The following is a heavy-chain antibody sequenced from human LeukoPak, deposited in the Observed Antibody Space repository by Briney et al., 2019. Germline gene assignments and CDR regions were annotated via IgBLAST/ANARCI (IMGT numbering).Heavy chain of an antibody. CDR3: AIVIGDVVVVAATFPEHVDAFEM. CDR1: GYTFTSYG. J-gene: IGHJ3*02. Sequence: PWASVKVSCKASGYTFTSYGIRWVRQAPGQGLEWMGLISDYNGNKNYAQNLQGRVTITTDTSTSTAYMELRSLRSDDTGVYYCAIVIGDVVVVAATFPEHVDAFEMWGQGTIGTVTS. V-gene: IGHV1-18*01. CDR2: ISDYNGNK. D-gene: IGHD2-15*01.